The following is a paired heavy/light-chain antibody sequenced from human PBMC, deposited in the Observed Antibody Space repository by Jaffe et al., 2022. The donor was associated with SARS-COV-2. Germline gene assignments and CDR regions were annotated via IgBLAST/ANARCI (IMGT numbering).Light chain of an antibody. Sequence: EIVMTQSPATLSVSPGERATLSCRASQSVSSNLAWYQQKPGQAPRLLIYGASTRATGIPARFSGSGSGTEFTLTISSLQSEDFAVYYCQQYNNWPPGTFGGGTKVEIK. CDR1: QSVSSN. J-gene: IGKJ4*01. V-gene: IGKV3D-15*01. CDR3: QQYNNWPPGT. CDR2: GAS.
Heavy chain of an antibody. CDR2: IYSGGST. Sequence: EVQLVESGGGLIQPGGSLRLSCAASGFTVSSNYMSWVRQAPGKGLEWVSVIYSGGSTYYADSVKGRFTISRDNSKNTLYLQMNSLRAEDTAVYYCARDSVDYYDSSGYAYYYGMDVWGQGTTVTVSS. CDR3: ARDSVDYYDSSGYAYYYGMDV. V-gene: IGHV3-53*01. CDR1: GFTVSSNY. J-gene: IGHJ6*02. D-gene: IGHD3-22*01.